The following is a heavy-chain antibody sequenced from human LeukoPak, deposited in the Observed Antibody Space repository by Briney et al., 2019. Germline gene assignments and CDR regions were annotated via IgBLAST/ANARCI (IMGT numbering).Heavy chain of an antibody. CDR3: ASSDWYAAFDI. Sequence: GSLRLSCAASGFAFSNNWMHWVRQAPGKGLLWVSRINGDGSSSSYADSVEARFTISRDNAKNTLYLQMNSLRAEGTAVYYCASSDWYAAFDIWGQGTMVTVSS. CDR2: INGDGSSS. D-gene: IGHD3-9*01. J-gene: IGHJ3*02. V-gene: IGHV3-74*01. CDR1: GFAFSNNW.